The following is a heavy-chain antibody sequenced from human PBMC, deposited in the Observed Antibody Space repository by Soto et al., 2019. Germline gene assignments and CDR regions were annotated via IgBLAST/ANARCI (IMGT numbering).Heavy chain of an antibody. CDR2: SSYGGSNK. CDR1: GFTFSAFG. CDR3: ARGPLRFRDYGDFANYSYGMDV. V-gene: IGHV3-30*03. D-gene: IGHD4-17*01. Sequence: QMKLVESGGGVVQPGTSLRLSCVASGFTFSAFGMHWVRQAPGKGLEWVAISSYGGSNKYYGDSVQGRFTISRDNSRDSLYLQMNSRRDEDTALYYCARGPLRFRDYGDFANYSYGMDVWGQGTTVTVSS. J-gene: IGHJ6*02.